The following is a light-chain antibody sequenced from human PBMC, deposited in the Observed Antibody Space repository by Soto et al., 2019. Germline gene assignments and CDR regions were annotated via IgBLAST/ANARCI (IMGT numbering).Light chain of an antibody. Sequence: QSALTQPPSASGSPGQSVTISCTGTSSDVGGYNYVSWYQQHPGKAPKLMIYEVSKRPSGVPDRFSGSKSGNTASLIVSGLQAEDEADYYCSSYAGSNNWVFGGGTQLTVL. CDR2: EVS. V-gene: IGLV2-8*01. CDR1: SSDVGGYNY. J-gene: IGLJ3*02. CDR3: SSYAGSNNWV.